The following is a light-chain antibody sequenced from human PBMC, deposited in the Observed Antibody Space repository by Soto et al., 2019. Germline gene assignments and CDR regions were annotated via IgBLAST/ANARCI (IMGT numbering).Light chain of an antibody. Sequence: DIQMTQSPSTLSASVGDRVTITCRASQSISSWLAWYQQKPGKAPKLLIYKASSLESVVPSRFSGSGSGTEFTLTISSLQPDDFATYYCQQYTSLYTFGQGTKLEIK. V-gene: IGKV1-5*03. CDR2: KAS. J-gene: IGKJ2*01. CDR3: QQYTSLYT. CDR1: QSISSW.